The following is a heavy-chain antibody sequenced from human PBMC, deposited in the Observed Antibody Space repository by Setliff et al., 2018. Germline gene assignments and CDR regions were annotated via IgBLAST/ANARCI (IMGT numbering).Heavy chain of an antibody. J-gene: IGHJ4*02. V-gene: IGHV3-30*02. D-gene: IGHD2-15*01. CDR3: ARTCSGSGCYAGLEF. CDR2: IWYDGTNE. CDR1: GFTLRNYG. Sequence: PGGSLRLSCAASGFTLRNYGMHWVRQAPGKGLEWVALIWYDGTNEKYADSVKGRFTISRDNSKNTLYLQMNSLRPEDTAVYYCARTCSGSGCYAGLEFWGQGTPVTVSS.